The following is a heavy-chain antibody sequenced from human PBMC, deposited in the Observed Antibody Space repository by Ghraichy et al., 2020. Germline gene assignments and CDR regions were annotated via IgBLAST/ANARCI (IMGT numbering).Heavy chain of an antibody. J-gene: IGHJ5*02. CDR2: ISDTGST. D-gene: IGHD3-9*01. CDR1: GGSFSDHY. V-gene: IGHV4-34*01. CDR3: ARFSDAYYEILTGNSPFDP. Sequence: SETLSLTCAIYGGSFSDHYWSWVRQPPGKGLEWIGEISDTGSTTYSPSLKSRVTISGDTSKNQFSLKLRSVTAADTGFYFCARFSDAYYEILTGNSPFDPWGQGTLVTVSS.